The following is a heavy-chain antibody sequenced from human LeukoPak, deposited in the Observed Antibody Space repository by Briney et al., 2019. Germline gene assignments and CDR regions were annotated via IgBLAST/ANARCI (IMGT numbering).Heavy chain of an antibody. CDR1: GGTFSSYA. CDR3: ASGSMTALHASFDY. CDR2: IIPISGTA. J-gene: IGHJ4*02. V-gene: IGHV1-69*13. D-gene: IGHD2-8*01. Sequence: SVKVSCKASGGTFSSYAISWVRQAPGQGLEWMGGIIPISGTANYAQKFQGRVTITADESTSTAYMELSSLRSEDTAVYYCASGSMTALHASFDYWGQGTLVTVSS.